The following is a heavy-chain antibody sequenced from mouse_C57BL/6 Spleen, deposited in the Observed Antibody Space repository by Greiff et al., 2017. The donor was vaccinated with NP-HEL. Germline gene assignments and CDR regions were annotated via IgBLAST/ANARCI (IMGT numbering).Heavy chain of an antibody. J-gene: IGHJ3*01. CDR3: ARDDGYYVKAY. D-gene: IGHD2-3*01. CDR2: ISDGGSYT. CDR1: GFTFSSYA. Sequence: EVKLVESGGGLVKPGGSLKLSCAASGFTFSSYAMSWVRQTPEKRLEWVATISDGGSYTYYPDNVKGRFTISRDNAKNNLYLQMSHLKSEDTAMYYCARDDGYYVKAYWGQGTLVTVSA. V-gene: IGHV5-4*01.